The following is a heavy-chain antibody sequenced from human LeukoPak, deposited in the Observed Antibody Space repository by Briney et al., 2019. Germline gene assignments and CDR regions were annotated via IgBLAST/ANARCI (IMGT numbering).Heavy chain of an antibody. D-gene: IGHD1-26*01. Sequence: SVKVSCKASGGTFSSYAISWVRQAPGQGLEWMGRIIPILGIANYAQKFQGRVTITADKSTSTAYMELSSLRSEDTAVYYCARDQFYSGSYSAVGYWGQGTLVTVSS. CDR3: ARDQFYSGSYSAVGY. J-gene: IGHJ4*02. V-gene: IGHV1-69*04. CDR2: IIPILGIA. CDR1: GGTFSSYA.